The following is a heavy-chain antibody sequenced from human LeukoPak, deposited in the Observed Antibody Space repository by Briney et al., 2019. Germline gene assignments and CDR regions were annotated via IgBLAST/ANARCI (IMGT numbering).Heavy chain of an antibody. CDR3: AKALYGGNENYAFYL. J-gene: IGHJ3*01. V-gene: IGHV3-23*01. CDR1: GFNFNNYA. CDR2: LSGSGGTT. Sequence: GGPLRLSCAASGFNFNNYAMNWVRQAPGKGLEWVSALSGSGGTTYYADHVKSRFTISRDSSKNTLDLQMNNLRAEDTAVYYCAKALYGGNENYAFYLWGQGTMVRVS. D-gene: IGHD4-23*01.